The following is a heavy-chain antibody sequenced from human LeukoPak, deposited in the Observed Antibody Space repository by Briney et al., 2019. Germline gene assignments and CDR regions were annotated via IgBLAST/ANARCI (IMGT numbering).Heavy chain of an antibody. D-gene: IGHD3-9*01. Sequence: SETLSLTCTVSGASISSYYWTWIRQPAGKGPEWIGRIHTSGSTNYNPSLKSRVNMSVDTSKNQFSLKLSSVTAADTAVYYCARGGVLRYFDWLAYWGQGTLVTVSS. CDR1: GASISSYY. CDR2: IHTSGST. J-gene: IGHJ4*02. V-gene: IGHV4-4*07. CDR3: ARGGVLRYFDWLAY.